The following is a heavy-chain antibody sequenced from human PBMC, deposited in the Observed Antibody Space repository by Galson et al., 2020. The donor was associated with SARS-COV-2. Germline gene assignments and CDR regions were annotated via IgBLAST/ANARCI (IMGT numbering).Heavy chain of an antibody. CDR1: GITVSSNY. V-gene: IGHV3-66*02. CDR2: MYSGGGA. CDR3: ARGGGLNFLYYYMDV. D-gene: IGHD3-10*01. Sequence: GGSLRLSCEASGITVSSNYMSWVRQTQGKGLEWVSVMYSGGGAYYADSVKGRFTISRDNSKNTLYLQMNSLRPEDSAVYYCARGGGLNFLYYYMDVWGKGTTVTISS. J-gene: IGHJ6*03.